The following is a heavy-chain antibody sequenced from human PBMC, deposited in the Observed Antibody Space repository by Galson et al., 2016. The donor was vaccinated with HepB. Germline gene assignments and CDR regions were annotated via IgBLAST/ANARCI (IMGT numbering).Heavy chain of an antibody. CDR1: GITFSRYW. D-gene: IGHD1-26*01. CDR3: ARWKSGSPVN. J-gene: IGHJ4*02. Sequence: SLRLSCAASGITFSRYWMHWVRQAPGKGLEWLGRSKNKANSYTTEYAASVKGRFTISRDDSKNSLYLQMNSLKTEDTAVYYCARWKSGSPVNWGQGTLVTVSS. V-gene: IGHV3-72*01. CDR2: SKNKANSYTT.